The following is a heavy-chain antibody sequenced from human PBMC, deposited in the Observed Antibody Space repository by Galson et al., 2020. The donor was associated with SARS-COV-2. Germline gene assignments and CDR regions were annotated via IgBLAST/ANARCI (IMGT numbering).Heavy chain of an antibody. V-gene: IGHV3-7*01. J-gene: IGHJ3*02. Sequence: GESLKISCAASGFSFSHYWMSWVRQAPGKGLQWVANIKGDGSDKDYMDSVKGRFTMSRDNAKNSLYLEMNSLRAEDTAVYYCAGSYYYDQYALEIWGQGTMVTVSS. CDR1: GFSFSHYW. CDR3: AGSYYYDQYALEI. D-gene: IGHD3-22*01. CDR2: IKGDGSDK.